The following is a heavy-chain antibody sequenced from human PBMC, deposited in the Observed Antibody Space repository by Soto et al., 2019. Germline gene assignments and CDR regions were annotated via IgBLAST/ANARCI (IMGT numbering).Heavy chain of an antibody. CDR2: IYTSGST. CDR3: ARELSPYYYGSGSYFGMDV. D-gene: IGHD3-10*01. Sequence: SETLSLTCTVSGSSISSYYLSWIRQPAGKGLEWIGRIYTSGSTNYNPSLKSRVTMSVDTSKNQFSLKLSSVTAADTAVYYCARELSPYYYGSGSYFGMDVWGQGTTVTVSS. CDR1: GSSISSYY. J-gene: IGHJ6*02. V-gene: IGHV4-4*07.